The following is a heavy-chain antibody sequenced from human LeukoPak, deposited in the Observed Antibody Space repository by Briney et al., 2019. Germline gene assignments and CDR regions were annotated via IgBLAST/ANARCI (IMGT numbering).Heavy chain of an antibody. CDR2: INHSGST. Sequence: SETLSLTCAVYGGSFSGYYWSWIRQPPGKGLEWIGEINHSGSTNYDPSLKSRVTISVDTSKNQFSLKLSSVTAADTAVYYCARLGSGWSYYFDYWGQGTLVTVSS. D-gene: IGHD6-19*01. V-gene: IGHV4-34*01. J-gene: IGHJ4*02. CDR1: GGSFSGYY. CDR3: ARLGSGWSYYFDY.